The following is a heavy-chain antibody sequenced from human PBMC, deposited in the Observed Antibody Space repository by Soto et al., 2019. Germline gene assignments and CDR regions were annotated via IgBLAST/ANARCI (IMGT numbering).Heavy chain of an antibody. J-gene: IGHJ5*02. Sequence: GASVKVSCTASGYTFTRYTMNWVHQAPGQRLEWMGWINPDNGNTKSSQKFQDRVIITRDTSASTAYMDLSSLRSEDTAVYYCARGIATGQLDPWGQGTLVTVPS. CDR3: ARGIATGQLDP. D-gene: IGHD2-15*01. CDR2: INPDNGNT. CDR1: GYTFTRYT. V-gene: IGHV1-3*01.